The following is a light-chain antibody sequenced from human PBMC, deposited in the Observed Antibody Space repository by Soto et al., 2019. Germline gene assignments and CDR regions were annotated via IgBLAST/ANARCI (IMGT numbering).Light chain of an antibody. Sequence: DLPMTQSPSSLSASVGDRVTITCRASQAISNYVAWFQQKPGKTPKSLIYGASSLRSGVPSKFSGSGSGTDFTLTISNLQPEDFATYYCQHYNTYPITFGQGTRLEI. V-gene: IGKV1-16*02. CDR2: GAS. J-gene: IGKJ5*01. CDR1: QAISNY. CDR3: QHYNTYPIT.